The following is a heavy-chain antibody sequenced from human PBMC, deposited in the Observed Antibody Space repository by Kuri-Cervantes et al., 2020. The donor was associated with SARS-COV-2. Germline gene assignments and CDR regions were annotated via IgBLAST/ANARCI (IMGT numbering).Heavy chain of an antibody. J-gene: IGHJ4*02. CDR1: GFTFSIYA. D-gene: IGHD6-6*01. CDR3: AKGPHGLSSSSLDS. V-gene: IGHV3-23*01. Sequence: GRSLRLSCAASGFTFSIYAMGWVRPAPGKGLEWVSAASASGTSTYYADSVKGRFTITRDNSKNTLFLQMNSLRADDTAVYYCAKGPHGLSSSSLDSWGQGVLVTVSS. CDR2: ASASGTST.